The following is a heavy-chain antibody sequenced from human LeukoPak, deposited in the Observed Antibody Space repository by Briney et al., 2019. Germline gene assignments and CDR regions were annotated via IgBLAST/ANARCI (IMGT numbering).Heavy chain of an antibody. CDR1: GGSFSGYY. CDR2: INHSGST. J-gene: IGHJ6*02. D-gene: IGHD3-10*01. V-gene: IGHV4-34*01. CDR3: ARVQLLWFGELLYYYYGMDV. Sequence: SETLSLTCAVYGGSFSGYYWSWIRQPPGKGLEWIGEINHSGSTNYNPSLKSRVTISVDTPKNQFSLKLSSVTAADTAVYYCARVQLLWFGELLYYYYGMDVWGQGTTVTVSS.